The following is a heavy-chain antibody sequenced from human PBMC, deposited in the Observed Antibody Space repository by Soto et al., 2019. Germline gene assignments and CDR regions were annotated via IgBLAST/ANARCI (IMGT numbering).Heavy chain of an antibody. V-gene: IGHV3-11*01. Sequence: GGSLIHSFVASGLTFSDYYMSWLRQAPGKGLGWVSYISSSGSTIYYADSVKGRFTISRDNAKNSLYLQMNSLRAEDTAVYYCGGSSDRGAFDIWGQGTMVTVSS. J-gene: IGHJ3*02. CDR1: GLTFSDYY. D-gene: IGHD1-26*01. CDR3: GGSSDRGAFDI. CDR2: ISSSGSTI.